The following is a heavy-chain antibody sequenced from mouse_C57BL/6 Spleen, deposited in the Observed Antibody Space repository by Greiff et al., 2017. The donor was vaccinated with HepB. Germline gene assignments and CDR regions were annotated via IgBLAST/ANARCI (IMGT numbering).Heavy chain of an antibody. J-gene: IGHJ4*01. CDR2: IDPNSGGT. V-gene: IGHV1-72*01. CDR3: ARDSITTVVATEYYAMDY. Sequence: QVQLQQPGAELVKPGASVKLSCKASGYTFTSYWMHWVKQRPGRGLEWIGRIDPNSGGTKYNEKFKSKATLTVDKPSSTAYMQLSSLTSEDSAVYYCARDSITTVVATEYYAMDYWGQGTSVTVSS. CDR1: GYTFTSYW. D-gene: IGHD1-1*01.